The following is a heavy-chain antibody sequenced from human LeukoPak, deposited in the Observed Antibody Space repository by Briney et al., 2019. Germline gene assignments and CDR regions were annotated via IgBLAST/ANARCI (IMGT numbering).Heavy chain of an antibody. CDR3: ARVGAFYSVYFGMDI. D-gene: IGHD2-15*01. CDR1: GFMFSSFE. CDR2: IRNSGNNI. J-gene: IGHJ6*02. Sequence: GGSLRLSCVASGFMFSSFETIWVRQARGKGLVWVSYIRNSGNNIDYADSVKGRFTISRDNPKNSQYLQMNNLRAEDTAVYYCARVGAFYSVYFGMDIWGQGTTVAVSS. V-gene: IGHV3-48*03.